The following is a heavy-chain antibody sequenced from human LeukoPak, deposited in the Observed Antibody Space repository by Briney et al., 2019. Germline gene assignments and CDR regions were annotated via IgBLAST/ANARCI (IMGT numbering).Heavy chain of an antibody. CDR1: GDSISGYY. D-gene: IGHD4-11*01. J-gene: IGHJ4*02. CDR2: IYYIGST. V-gene: IGHV4-59*01. Sequence: SETLSLTCTVSGDSISGYYWTWIRQPPGKALEWIGYIYYIGSTNYNPSLKSRLTISVDTSKNQFSLKLSSVTAADTAVYYCARLRGNYFPDYWGQGALVTVSS. CDR3: ARLRGNYFPDY.